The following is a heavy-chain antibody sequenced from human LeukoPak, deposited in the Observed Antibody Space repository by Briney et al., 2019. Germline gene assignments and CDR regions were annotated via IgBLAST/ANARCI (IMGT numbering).Heavy chain of an antibody. CDR2: IYYSGST. CDR1: GGSISSYY. J-gene: IGHJ4*02. CDR3: ARGMGIAAAGSSYYFDY. Sequence: PSETLSLTCTVSGGSISSYYWSWIRQPPGKGLEWIGYIYYSGSTNYNPSLKSRVTISVDTSTNQFSLKLSSVTAADTAVYYCARGMGIAAAGSSYYFDYWGQGTLVTVSS. V-gene: IGHV4-59*01. D-gene: IGHD6-13*01.